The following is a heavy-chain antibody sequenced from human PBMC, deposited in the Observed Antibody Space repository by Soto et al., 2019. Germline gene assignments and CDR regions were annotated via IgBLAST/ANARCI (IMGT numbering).Heavy chain of an antibody. CDR2: ISGSGGST. CDR1: GFTFSSYA. D-gene: IGHD3-3*01. CDR3: AKDPTYYDFWSGYYGYFDY. Sequence: EVQLLESGGGLVQPGGSLRLSCAASGFTFSSYAMSWVRQAPGKGLEWVSAISGSGGSTYYADSVKGRFTISRDNSKNTLYLQMNSLRAEDTAVYYCAKDPTYYDFWSGYYGYFDYWGQGTLVTVSS. V-gene: IGHV3-23*01. J-gene: IGHJ4*02.